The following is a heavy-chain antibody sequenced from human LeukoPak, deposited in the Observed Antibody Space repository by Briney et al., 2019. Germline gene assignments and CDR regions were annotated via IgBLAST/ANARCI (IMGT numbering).Heavy chain of an antibody. D-gene: IGHD3-16*01. J-gene: IGHJ4*02. Sequence: GESLKISCAASGFTFSSYSMNWVRQAPGKGLEWVSSISSSSSYIYYADSVKGRFTISRDNAKNTLYLQMNSLRAEDTAVYYCARVNVCPRCHFDYWGQGTLVTVSS. CDR2: ISSSSSYI. CDR3: ARVNVCPRCHFDY. V-gene: IGHV3-21*01. CDR1: GFTFSSYS.